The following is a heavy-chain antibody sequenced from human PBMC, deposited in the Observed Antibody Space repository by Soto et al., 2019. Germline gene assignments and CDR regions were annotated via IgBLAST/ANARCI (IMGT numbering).Heavy chain of an antibody. CDR2: IYHSGST. CDR3: SRVPGP. V-gene: IGHV4-30-2*01. CDR1: GGSISSGGYS. Sequence: SETLSLTCAVSGGSISSGGYSWSWIRQPPGKGLEWIGYIYHSGSTYYNPSLKSRVTISVDRSKNQFSLKLSSVTAADMAVYYCSRVPGPWGQGTLVNVSS. J-gene: IGHJ5*02.